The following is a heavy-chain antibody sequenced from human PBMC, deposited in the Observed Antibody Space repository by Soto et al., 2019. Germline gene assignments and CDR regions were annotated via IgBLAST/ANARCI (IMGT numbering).Heavy chain of an antibody. CDR2: ISYDGSNK. J-gene: IGHJ6*02. CDR1: GSTFSSYA. D-gene: IGHD1-26*01. V-gene: IGHV3-30-3*01. Sequence: GGSLRLSCAASGSTFSSYAMHWVRQAPGKGLEWVAVISYDGSNKYYADSVKGRFTISRDNSKNTLYLQMNSLRAEDTAVYYCARVRELSYYYYYGMDVWGQGTTVTVSS. CDR3: ARVRELSYYYYYGMDV.